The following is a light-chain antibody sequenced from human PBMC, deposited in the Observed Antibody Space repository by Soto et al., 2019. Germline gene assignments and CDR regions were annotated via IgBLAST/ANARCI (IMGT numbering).Light chain of an antibody. V-gene: IGKV3-15*01. CDR2: GAS. J-gene: IGKJ1*01. CDR1: PSVSSN. Sequence: EVVMTQSPATLSVSPRERATLSCRASPSVSSNLAWYQQKPGQAPRLLIYGASARATGIPARFIGSGSGTEFALTIRSLQSEDFAVYYCQQYNTWPESFGQGTKV. CDR3: QQYNTWPES.